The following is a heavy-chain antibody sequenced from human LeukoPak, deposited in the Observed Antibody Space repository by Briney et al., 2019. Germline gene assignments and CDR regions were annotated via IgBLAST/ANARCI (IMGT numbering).Heavy chain of an antibody. CDR2: ISSSSSYI. CDR3: ARELGDYYDSSGYYGRD. V-gene: IGHV3-21*01. Sequence: SGGSLRLSCAASGFTFSSYSMNWVRQAPGKGLEWVSSISSSSSYIYYADSVKGRFTISRDNAKNSLYLQMNSLRAEDTAVYYCARELGDYYDSSGYYGRDWGQGTLDTVSS. D-gene: IGHD3-22*01. CDR1: GFTFSSYS. J-gene: IGHJ4*02.